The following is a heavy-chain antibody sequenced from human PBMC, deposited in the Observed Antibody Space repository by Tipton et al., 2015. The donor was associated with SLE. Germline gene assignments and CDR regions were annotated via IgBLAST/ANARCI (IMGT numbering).Heavy chain of an antibody. CDR1: GGSFSGYY. Sequence: LRLSCAVYGGSFSGYYWSWIRQPPGKGLEWIGEINHSGSTNYNPSLKSRVTISVDTSKNQFSLKLSSVTAEDTAMYYCAKDVGPEYSSSDYWGQGTLVTVSS. V-gene: IGHV4-34*01. CDR2: INHSGST. D-gene: IGHD6-6*01. J-gene: IGHJ4*02. CDR3: AKDVGPEYSSSDY.